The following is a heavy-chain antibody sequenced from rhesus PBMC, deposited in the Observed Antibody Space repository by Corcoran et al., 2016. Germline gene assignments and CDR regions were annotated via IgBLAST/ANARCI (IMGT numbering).Heavy chain of an antibody. CDR3: AKRTAAAYFEY. CDR1: GYSISGYY. Sequence: QVQLQESGPGLVKPSETLSLTCAVSGYSISGYYWSWIRQAPGQGLEWIGYITYSGSTSYNPSLKSRVTISRDTSKNQFSLKLSSVTAADTAVYYCAKRTAAAYFEYWGQGVLVTVSS. D-gene: IGHD6-43*01. J-gene: IGHJ4*01. V-gene: IGHV4-122*02. CDR2: ITYSGST.